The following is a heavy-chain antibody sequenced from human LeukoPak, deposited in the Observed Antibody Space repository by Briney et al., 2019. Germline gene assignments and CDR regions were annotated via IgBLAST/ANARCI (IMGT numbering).Heavy chain of an antibody. V-gene: IGHV4-59*01. CDR3: ARGPNYTYYYDSSGYYPLGY. D-gene: IGHD3-22*01. CDR2: IYYSGST. CDR1: GGSISSYC. J-gene: IGHJ4*02. Sequence: SETLSLTCTVSGGSISSYCWSWIRQPPGKGLEWIGFIYYSGSTNYNPSLKSRVTTSVGTSKHQFPLKLSSVTAADTAVYYCARGPNYTYYYDSSGYYPLGYWGQGTLVTVSS.